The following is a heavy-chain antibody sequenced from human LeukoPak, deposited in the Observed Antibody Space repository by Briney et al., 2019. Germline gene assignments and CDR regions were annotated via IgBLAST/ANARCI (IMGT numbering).Heavy chain of an antibody. CDR1: GGSISSYY. V-gene: IGHV4-59*01. Sequence: PSETLSLTCTVSGGSISSYYWSWIRQPPGKGLEWIGYIYYSGSTNYNPSLKSRVTISVDTSKNQFSLKLSSVTAADTAVYYCARAGPLYSGGFLGLWGQGTLVTVSS. J-gene: IGHJ4*02. CDR3: ARAGPLYSGGFLGL. CDR2: IYYSGST. D-gene: IGHD1-26*01.